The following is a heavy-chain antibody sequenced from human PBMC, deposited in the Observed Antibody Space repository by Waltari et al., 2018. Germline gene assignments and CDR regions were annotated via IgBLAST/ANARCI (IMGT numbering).Heavy chain of an antibody. CDR3: ARVGGTVTMDYYYMDV. CDR2: INPNSGGT. Sequence: QVQLVQSGAEVKKPGASVKVSCKASGYTFTGYYMHWVRQAPGQGLEWMVRINPNSGGTNYAQKVQGRVTMTRDTSISTAYMELSRLRSDDTAVYYWARVGGTVTMDYYYMDVWGKGTTVTVSS. D-gene: IGHD4-17*01. V-gene: IGHV1-2*06. CDR1: GYTFTGYY. J-gene: IGHJ6*03.